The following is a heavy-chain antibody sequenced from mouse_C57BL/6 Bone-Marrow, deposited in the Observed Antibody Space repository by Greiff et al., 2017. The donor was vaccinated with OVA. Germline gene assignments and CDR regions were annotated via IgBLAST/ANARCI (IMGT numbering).Heavy chain of an antibody. J-gene: IGHJ4*01. CDR2: IYPGDGDT. CDR3: ARWTTVVATDYAMDY. CDR1: GYAFSSYW. D-gene: IGHD1-1*01. Sequence: QVQLQQSGAELVKPGASVKISCKASGYAFSSYWMNWVKQRPGKGLEWIGQIYPGDGDTNYNGKFKGKATLTADKSSSTAYMQLISLTSEDSAVYFCARWTTVVATDYAMDYWGQGTSVTVSS. V-gene: IGHV1-80*01.